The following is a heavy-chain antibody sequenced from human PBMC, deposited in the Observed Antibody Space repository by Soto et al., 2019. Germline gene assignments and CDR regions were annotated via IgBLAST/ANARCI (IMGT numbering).Heavy chain of an antibody. Sequence: QVQLQESGPGLVKPSGTLSLTCAVSGVSISSHDWWTWVCQPPGKGLEWIGESHQSGNTNYNSSLESRVTISLDKSKNQFSLQLSSVTVADTAVYYCATRDTGRVYWGQGTLVTVSS. V-gene: IGHV4-4*02. CDR3: ATRDTGRVY. J-gene: IGHJ4*02. CDR2: SHQSGNT. CDR1: GVSISSHDW. D-gene: IGHD5-18*01.